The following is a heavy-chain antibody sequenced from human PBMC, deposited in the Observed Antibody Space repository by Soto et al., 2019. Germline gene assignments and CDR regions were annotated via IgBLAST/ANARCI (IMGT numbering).Heavy chain of an antibody. CDR3: ARHPNQVYSNYGPNWFDP. D-gene: IGHD4-4*01. V-gene: IGHV4-39*01. Sequence: QLQLQESGPGLVKPSETLSLTCTVSGGSISSSSYYWGWIRQPPGKGLEWIGSIYYSGSTYYNPSLKSRVTISVDTSKNQFSLKLSSVTAADPAVYYCARHPNQVYSNYGPNWFDPWGQGTLVTVSS. CDR1: GGSISSSSYY. J-gene: IGHJ5*02. CDR2: IYYSGST.